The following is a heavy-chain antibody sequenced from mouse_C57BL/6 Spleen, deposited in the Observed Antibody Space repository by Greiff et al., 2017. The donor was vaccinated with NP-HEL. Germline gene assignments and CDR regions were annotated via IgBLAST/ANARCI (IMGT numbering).Heavy chain of an antibody. CDR3: ARSGNWGDY. CDR1: GYTFTSYW. D-gene: IGHD4-1*01. Sequence: VQLQQSGAELVKPGASVKLSCKASGYTFTSYWMHWVKQRPGQGLEWIGMIHPNSGSTNYNEKFKRKATLTVDKSSSTAYMQLSSLTSEDSAVYYCARSGNWGDYWGQGTTLTVSS. CDR2: IHPNSGST. J-gene: IGHJ2*01. V-gene: IGHV1-64*01.